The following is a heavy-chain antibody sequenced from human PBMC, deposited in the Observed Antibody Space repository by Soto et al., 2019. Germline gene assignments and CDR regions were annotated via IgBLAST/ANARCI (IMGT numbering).Heavy chain of an antibody. Sequence: ASVKVSCKASGYTFTSYGISWVRQAPGQGLEWMGWISAYNGNTNYAQKLQGRVTMTTDTSTSTAYMELRSLRSDDTAVYYCAREDFGVVTGGYYYYMDVWGKGTTVTVSS. V-gene: IGHV1-18*01. CDR3: AREDFGVVTGGYYYYMDV. D-gene: IGHD3-3*01. J-gene: IGHJ6*03. CDR2: ISAYNGNT. CDR1: GYTFTSYG.